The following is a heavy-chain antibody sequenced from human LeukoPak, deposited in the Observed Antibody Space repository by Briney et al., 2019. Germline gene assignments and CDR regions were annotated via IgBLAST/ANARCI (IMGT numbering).Heavy chain of an antibody. J-gene: IGHJ4*02. CDR2: ISGYSGNT. CDR3: ARESFSYYDSSGPPYYFDY. D-gene: IGHD3-22*01. CDR1: GYSFTGYY. V-gene: IGHV1-18*04. Sequence: GASVKVSCKASGYSFTGYYIHWVRQAPGQGLEWMGWISGYSGNTKYAQKVQGRVTMTTDTSTSTAYMELRSLRSDDTAVYYCARESFSYYDSSGPPYYFDYWGQGTLVTVSS.